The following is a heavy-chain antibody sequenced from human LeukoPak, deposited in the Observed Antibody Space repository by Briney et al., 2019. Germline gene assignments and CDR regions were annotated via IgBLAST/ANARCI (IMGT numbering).Heavy chain of an antibody. CDR3: ARDRSCTGGSCYMDV. V-gene: IGHV3-23*01. CDR1: GFIFSTYA. J-gene: IGHJ6*03. CDR2: ISGSGDNT. D-gene: IGHD2-15*01. Sequence: GGSLRLSCAASGFIFSTYAMSWVRQAPGKGLEWASGISGSGDNTNYADSVKGRFTISRDNSKNTLSLQMSSLRVEDTAVYYCARDRSCTGGSCYMDVWGRGTTVTVSS.